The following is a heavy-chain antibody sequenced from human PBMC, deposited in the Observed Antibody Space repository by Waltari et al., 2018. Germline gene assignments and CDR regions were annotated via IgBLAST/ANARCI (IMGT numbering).Heavy chain of an antibody. V-gene: IGHV4-34*01. CDR3: ARVPRQQLAP. CDR1: GGSFIGSY. J-gene: IGHJ5*02. Sequence: QVQLQQWGAGLLKPSETLSLTCAVYGGSFIGSYWSWIRQPPGKGLEWIGEINHSGSTNYNPSLKSRVTISVDTSKNQFSLKLSSVTAADTAVYYCARVPRQQLAPWGQGTLVTVSS. D-gene: IGHD6-13*01. CDR2: INHSGST.